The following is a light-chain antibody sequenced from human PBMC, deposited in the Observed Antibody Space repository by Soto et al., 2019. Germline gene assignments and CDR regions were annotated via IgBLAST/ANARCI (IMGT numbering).Light chain of an antibody. J-gene: IGKJ1*01. Sequence: DIQMTQSPSTLSASVGDRVTITCRASQSISSWLAWYQQKPGRAPKLLIYKASSLESGVPSRFSGSGPGTEFTLTISSLQPDDFATYYCQQYNSQWTFGQGTKVEFK. CDR3: QQYNSQWT. CDR2: KAS. CDR1: QSISSW. V-gene: IGKV1-5*03.